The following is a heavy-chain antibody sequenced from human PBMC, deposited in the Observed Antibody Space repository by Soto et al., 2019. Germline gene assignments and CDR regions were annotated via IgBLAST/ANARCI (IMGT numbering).Heavy chain of an antibody. D-gene: IGHD2-15*01. Sequence: QVQLVESGGGVVQPGRSLRLSCAASGFTFSSYAMHWVRQAPGKGLEWVAVISYDGSNKYYADSVKGRFTISRDNSKNPLYLQMNSLRAEDTAVYYCARDSHCSGGSCDYYYGMDVWGQGTTVTVSS. CDR3: ARDSHCSGGSCDYYYGMDV. V-gene: IGHV3-30-3*01. J-gene: IGHJ6*02. CDR1: GFTFSSYA. CDR2: ISYDGSNK.